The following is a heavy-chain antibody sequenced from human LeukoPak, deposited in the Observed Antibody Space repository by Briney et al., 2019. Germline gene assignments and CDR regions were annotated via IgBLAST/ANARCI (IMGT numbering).Heavy chain of an antibody. V-gene: IGHV3-30*02. CDR2: IRYDGSKK. CDR3: AKVARLGGNSFYYYMDV. Sequence: PGGSLRLSCAASGFTFSSYGIHWVRQAPGKGLEWVSFIRYDGSKKFYTDSVKGRFNISRDNSKNTLYLQMNSLRVEDTAVYYCAKVARLGGNSFYYYMDVWGKGTTVTISS. D-gene: IGHD3-16*01. CDR1: GFTFSSYG. J-gene: IGHJ6*03.